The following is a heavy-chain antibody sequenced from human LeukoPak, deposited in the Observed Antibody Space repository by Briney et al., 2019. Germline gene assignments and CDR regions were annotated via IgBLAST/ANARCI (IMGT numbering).Heavy chain of an antibody. Sequence: ASVTVSFTSSDLSFTFYYIHWVGQAPGQGREGRGWISPESGGTNYAQKFQGRATMSSVTSIRTVYMDLTRLTSADSAVYYCARAPASTWGSGSYAFEYWGQGSLVTVS. J-gene: IGHJ4*02. V-gene: IGHV1-2*02. D-gene: IGHD3-10*01. CDR3: ARAPASTWGSGSYAFEY. CDR2: ISPESGGT. CDR1: DLSFTFYY.